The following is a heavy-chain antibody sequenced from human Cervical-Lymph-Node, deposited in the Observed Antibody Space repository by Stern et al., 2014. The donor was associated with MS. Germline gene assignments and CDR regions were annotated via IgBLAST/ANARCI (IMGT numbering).Heavy chain of an antibody. Sequence: QLVQSGGGLVQPGESLKLSCAVSGFTFNSYWMSWVRQAPGKGLEWVANTNEDGSQRHYVDSVKGRFTISSDNTRTTLYLQMNNLRDDDTAVYYCARIMATAAYWGQGALVIVSA. D-gene: IGHD2-21*02. CDR2: TNEDGSQR. V-gene: IGHV3-7*01. CDR3: ARIMATAAY. CDR1: GFTFNSYW. J-gene: IGHJ4*02.